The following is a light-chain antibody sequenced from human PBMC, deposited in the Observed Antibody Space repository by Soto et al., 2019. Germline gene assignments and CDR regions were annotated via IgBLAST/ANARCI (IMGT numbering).Light chain of an antibody. Sequence: DIQMTQSPSSLSASVGDRVTITCRASQGISRWLAWYQQKPEKALKSLIYAASSLRSGVPSRFSGSGSGTDFTLTVGSRQPEYFATYYCEQYNSFPVTFGQGTRLEIK. CDR1: QGISRW. V-gene: IGKV1D-16*01. J-gene: IGKJ5*01. CDR3: EQYNSFPVT. CDR2: AAS.